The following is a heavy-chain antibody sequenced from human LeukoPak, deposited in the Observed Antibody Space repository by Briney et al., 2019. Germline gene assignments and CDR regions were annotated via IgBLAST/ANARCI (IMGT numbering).Heavy chain of an antibody. Sequence: GESLKISCKGSGYSFTSYWISWVRQMPGKGLEWMGRIDPSDSYTNYSPSFQGHVTISVDKSTNTAYLQWSSLKASDTAIYYCARRAYTYGRSGPFDFWGQGTLVTVS. CDR2: IDPSDSYT. D-gene: IGHD5-18*01. CDR3: ARRAYTYGRSGPFDF. V-gene: IGHV5-10-1*01. CDR1: GYSFTSYW. J-gene: IGHJ4*02.